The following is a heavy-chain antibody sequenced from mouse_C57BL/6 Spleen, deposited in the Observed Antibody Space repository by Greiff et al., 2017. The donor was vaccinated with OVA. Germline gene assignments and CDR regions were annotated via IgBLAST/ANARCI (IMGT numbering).Heavy chain of an antibody. Sequence: VKLQESGPGLVQPSQSLSITCTVSGFSLTSYGVHWVRQPPGKGLEWLGVIWSGGSTDYNAAFISRLSISKDNSKSQVFFKMNSLQADDTAIYYCAKSTTVGYFDVWGTGTTVTVSS. V-gene: IGHV2-4*01. D-gene: IGHD1-1*01. CDR3: AKSTTVGYFDV. CDR2: IWSGGST. CDR1: GFSLTSYG. J-gene: IGHJ1*03.